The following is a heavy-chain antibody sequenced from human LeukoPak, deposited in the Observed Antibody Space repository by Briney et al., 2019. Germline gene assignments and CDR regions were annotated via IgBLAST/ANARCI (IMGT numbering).Heavy chain of an antibody. J-gene: IGHJ4*02. V-gene: IGHV3-30*18. Sequence: GGSLRLSCAASGLTFSVYGMHWVRQAPGKGLEWVAVISYDGSNKYYTDSVKGRFTISRDNSKNALYLQMNSLRAEDTAVFFCAKDYWPYSGYDSAVGFDYWGQGTLVTVSS. D-gene: IGHD5-12*01. CDR2: ISYDGSNK. CDR3: AKDYWPYSGYDSAVGFDY. CDR1: GLTFSVYG.